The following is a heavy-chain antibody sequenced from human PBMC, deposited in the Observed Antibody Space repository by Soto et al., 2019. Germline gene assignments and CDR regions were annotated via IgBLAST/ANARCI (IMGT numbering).Heavy chain of an antibody. CDR3: ATGNTVRGGGWFDP. CDR1: GGAFSGYD. Sequence: PXASLWLTCAVCGGAFSGYDVSWIRQTPGKGLEWIGEINHSGSTNYNPSLKSRVTISVDTSKNQFSLKLSSVTAADTAVYYCATGNTVRGGGWFDPWGQRTLVTVSS. V-gene: IGHV4-34*01. D-gene: IGHD3-10*01. CDR2: INHSGST. J-gene: IGHJ5*02.